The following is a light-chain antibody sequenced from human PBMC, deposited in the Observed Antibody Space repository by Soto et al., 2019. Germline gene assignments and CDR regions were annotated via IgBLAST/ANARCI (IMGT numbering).Light chain of an antibody. CDR1: SSDVGSYNL. J-gene: IGLJ2*01. CDR3: CSYAGSSTLVV. V-gene: IGLV2-23*01. Sequence: QSALTQPASVSGSPGQSITISCTGTSSDVGSYNLVSWYQQHPGKAPKLMIYEGSKRPSGVSNRFSGSKSGNTASLTISGLQDEEEADYYCCSYAGSSTLVVFGAGTQLTVL. CDR2: EGS.